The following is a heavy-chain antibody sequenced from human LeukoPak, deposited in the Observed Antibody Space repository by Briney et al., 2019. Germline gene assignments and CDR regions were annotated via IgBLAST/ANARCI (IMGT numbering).Heavy chain of an antibody. J-gene: IGHJ6*03. CDR3: AGGYSYGSTYYYMDV. D-gene: IGHD5-18*01. V-gene: IGHV4-61*02. CDR2: IYTSGSA. Sequence: SQTLSLTCTVSGGSISSGSYYWSWIRQPAGKGLEWIGRIYTSGSANYNPSLKSRVTISVDTSKNQFSLKLSSVTAADTAVYYCAGGYSYGSTYYYMDVWGKGTTVTISS. CDR1: GGSISSGSYY.